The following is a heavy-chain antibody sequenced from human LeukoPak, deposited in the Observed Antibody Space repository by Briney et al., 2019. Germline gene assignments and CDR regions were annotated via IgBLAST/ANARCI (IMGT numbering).Heavy chain of an antibody. Sequence: ASVKVSCKVSGYTFTELSMHWVRQAPGKGLEWMGGFDPEDGETIYAQKFQGRVTMTEDTSTDTAYMELSSLRSEDTAVYYCATEVRVSLGQELLSYDYWGQGTLVTVSS. V-gene: IGHV1-24*01. CDR3: ATEVRVSLGQELLSYDY. CDR1: GYTFTELS. CDR2: FDPEDGET. D-gene: IGHD1-26*01. J-gene: IGHJ4*02.